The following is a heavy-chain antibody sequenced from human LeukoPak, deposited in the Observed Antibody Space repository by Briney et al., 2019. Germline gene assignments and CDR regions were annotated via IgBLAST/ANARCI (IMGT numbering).Heavy chain of an antibody. CDR3: ASSPYYYDSSGYRTGWFDP. CDR2: IYYSGST. CDR1: GGSISSYY. Sequence: SETLSLTCTVSGGSISSYYWSWIRQPPGKGLEWIGYIYYSGSTNYNPSLKSRVTISVDTSKNQFSLKLSSVTAADTAVYYCASSPYYYDSSGYRTGWFDPWGQGTLVTVSS. D-gene: IGHD3-22*01. V-gene: IGHV4-59*01. J-gene: IGHJ5*02.